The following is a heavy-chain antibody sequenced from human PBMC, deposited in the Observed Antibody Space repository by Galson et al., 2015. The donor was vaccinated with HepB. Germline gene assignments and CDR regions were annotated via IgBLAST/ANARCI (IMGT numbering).Heavy chain of an antibody. D-gene: IGHD2-21*02. CDR3: ARDFDDCGGDCYPRGYYYYYGMDV. J-gene: IGHJ6*02. V-gene: IGHV7-4-1*02. CDR1: GYTFTSYA. Sequence: SVKVSCKASGYTFTSYAMNWVRQAPGQGLEWMGWINTNTGNPTYAQGFTGRFVFSLDTSVSTAYLQISSLKAEDTAVYYCARDFDDCGGDCYPRGYYYYYGMDVWGQGTTVTVSS. CDR2: INTNTGNP.